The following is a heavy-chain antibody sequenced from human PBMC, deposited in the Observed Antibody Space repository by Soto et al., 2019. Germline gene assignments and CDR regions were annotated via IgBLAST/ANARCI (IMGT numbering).Heavy chain of an antibody. CDR1: GFTFSSYA. CDR3: ARESGYDNYCDD. V-gene: IGHV3-30-3*01. D-gene: IGHD5-12*01. J-gene: IGHJ4*02. CDR2: ISYDGNNK. Sequence: QVQLVESGGGVVQPGGTLRLSCAASGFTFSSYAMHWVRQAPGKGLEWVADISYDGNNKYYADSVKGRFTISRHNSKNARFLQMNSLRDEDTAVYYCARESGYDNYCDDWGQGTLVTVSS.